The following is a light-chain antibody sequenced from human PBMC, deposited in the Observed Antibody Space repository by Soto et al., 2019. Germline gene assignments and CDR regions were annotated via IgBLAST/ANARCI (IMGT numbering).Light chain of an antibody. J-gene: IGKJ5*01. V-gene: IGKV3-15*01. CDR3: QQYNNWPS. CDR1: QSVSSN. CDR2: DIS. Sequence: EILMTQSPGTLSVSPGERATLSCRASQSVSSNLAWYQQRPGQAPRLLIYDISNRATGVPARFSGSGSETEFTLTIRSLQSEDFAVYFCQQYNNWPSFGQGTRLEIK.